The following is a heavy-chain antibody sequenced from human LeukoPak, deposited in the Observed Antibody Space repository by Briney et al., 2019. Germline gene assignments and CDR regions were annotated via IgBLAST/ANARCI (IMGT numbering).Heavy chain of an antibody. D-gene: IGHD5-24*01. CDR1: GFTFSTYE. CDR3: ARVVRDGYNRIDY. Sequence: GGTLRLSCAASGFTFSTYEMNWVRQAPGKGLKWVSYISGTGTTIYYADSVKGRFTISRDNAKKSLYLQMNSLRAEDTAVYYCARVVRDGYNRIDYWGQGTLVTVSS. J-gene: IGHJ4*02. CDR2: ISGTGTTI. V-gene: IGHV3-48*03.